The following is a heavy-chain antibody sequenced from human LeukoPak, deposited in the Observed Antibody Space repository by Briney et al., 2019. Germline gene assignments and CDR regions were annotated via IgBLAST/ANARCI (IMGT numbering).Heavy chain of an antibody. Sequence: ASVKVSCKASGYTFTSYDINWVRQATEQGLEWMGWMNPNSGNTGYAQKFQGRVTMTRNTSISTAYMELSSLRSEDTAVYYCARGSGYDYYFDYWGQGTLVTVSS. CDR2: MNPNSGNT. CDR1: GYTFTSYD. CDR3: ARGSGYDYYFDY. J-gene: IGHJ4*02. V-gene: IGHV1-8*01. D-gene: IGHD5-12*01.